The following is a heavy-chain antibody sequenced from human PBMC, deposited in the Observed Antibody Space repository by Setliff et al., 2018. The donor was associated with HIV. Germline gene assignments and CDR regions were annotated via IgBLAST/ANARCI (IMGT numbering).Heavy chain of an antibody. Sequence: PGGSLRLSCAASGFTFSSYAMSWVRQAPGKGLEWVSAISGSGSSTYYADAVKGRFTIASDNSKNTLYLQMNSLRAEDTAVYYCAKDPRAAVATICDYWGQGTLVTVSS. J-gene: IGHJ4*02. D-gene: IGHD5-12*01. CDR2: ISGSGSST. CDR3: AKDPRAAVATICDY. V-gene: IGHV3-23*01. CDR1: GFTFSSYA.